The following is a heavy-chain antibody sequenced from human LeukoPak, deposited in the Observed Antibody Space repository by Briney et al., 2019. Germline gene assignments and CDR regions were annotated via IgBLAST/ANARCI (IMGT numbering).Heavy chain of an antibody. V-gene: IGHV3-23*01. CDR3: AKDLGGEGGSGFPGY. J-gene: IGHJ4*02. CDR2: MSGSGSDT. CDR1: GFTFSSYA. Sequence: GGPLRLSCAASGFTFSSYAMSWVRQVPGKGLEWVSAMSGSGSDTYYADSVRGRFTISRDNSKSTLYLQMNSLRAEDTAVYYCAKDLGGEGGSGFPGYWGQGTLVTVSS. D-gene: IGHD3-10*01.